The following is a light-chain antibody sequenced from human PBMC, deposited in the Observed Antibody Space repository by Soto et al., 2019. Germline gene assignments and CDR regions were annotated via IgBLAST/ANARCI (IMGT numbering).Light chain of an antibody. CDR1: SSDVGGYNY. CDR2: DVS. V-gene: IGLV2-14*01. J-gene: IGLJ2*01. CDR3: SSYTSSSTLV. Sequence: QSALTQPASVSGSPGQSITISCTGTSSDVGGYNYVSWYKQHPGKAPKLMIYDVSNRPSGVSNRFSGSKSGNTASLTISGLQAEDEADYHFSSYTSSSTLVFGGGTKLTGL.